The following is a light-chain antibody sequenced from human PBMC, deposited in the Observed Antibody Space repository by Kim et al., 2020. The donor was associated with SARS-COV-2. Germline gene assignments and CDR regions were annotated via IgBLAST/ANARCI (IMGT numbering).Light chain of an antibody. CDR2: RNN. CDR1: SSHIGSNY. Sequence: QSVLTQPPSASGTPGQRVTISCSGSSSHIGSNYVYWYQQLPGTAPKLLISRNNQRPSGVPDRFSGSKSGTSASLAISGLRSEDEADYYCAAWDDSLSGPKVFGGGTKLTV. V-gene: IGLV1-47*01. CDR3: AAWDDSLSGPKV. J-gene: IGLJ3*02.